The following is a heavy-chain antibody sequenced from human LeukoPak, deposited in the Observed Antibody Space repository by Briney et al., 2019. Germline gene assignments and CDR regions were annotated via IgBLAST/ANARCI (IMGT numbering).Heavy chain of an antibody. J-gene: IGHJ4*02. CDR3: ASGGWRGDD. CDR2: IKQDGSEK. Sequence: TGGSLRLSCAASRFTFSSYWMSWVRQAPGKGLEWVANIKQDGSEKYYVDSVKGRFTISRDNAKNSLYLQMNSLRAEDTAVYYCASGGWRGDDWGQGTLVTVSS. V-gene: IGHV3-7*01. CDR1: RFTFSSYW. D-gene: IGHD6-19*01.